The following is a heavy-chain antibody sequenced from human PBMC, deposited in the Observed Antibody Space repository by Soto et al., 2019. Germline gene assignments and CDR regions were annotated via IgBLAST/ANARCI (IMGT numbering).Heavy chain of an antibody. D-gene: IGHD1-26*01. CDR2: IYYSGST. CDR1: GGSISSYY. Sequence: PSETLSLTCTVSGGSISSYYWSWIRQPPGKGLEWIGYIYYSGSTNYNPSLKSRVTISVDTSKNQFSLKLSSVTVADTAVYYCAREGGRGIDYWGQGTLVTVSS. J-gene: IGHJ4*02. CDR3: AREGGRGIDY. V-gene: IGHV4-59*01.